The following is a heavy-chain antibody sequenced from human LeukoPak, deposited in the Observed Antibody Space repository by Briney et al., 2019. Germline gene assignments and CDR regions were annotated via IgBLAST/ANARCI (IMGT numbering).Heavy chain of an antibody. D-gene: IGHD3-3*01. CDR2: IYSGGTT. V-gene: IGHV3-53*01. J-gene: IGHJ5*02. Sequence: GGSLRLSCAASGFTVSGNYMTWVRQAPGKGLEWVSLIYSGGTTFYADSVKGRFTISRDNSKNTLYLQMNSLSAEDTAVYFCAKYGAVSGPNWFDPWGQGTLVTVSS. CDR1: GFTVSGNY. CDR3: AKYGAVSGPNWFDP.